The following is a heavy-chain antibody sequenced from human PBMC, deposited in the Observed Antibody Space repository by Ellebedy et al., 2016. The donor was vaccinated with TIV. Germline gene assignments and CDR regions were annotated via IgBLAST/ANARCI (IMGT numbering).Heavy chain of an antibody. Sequence: MPSETLSLTCTVSGASISSYFWTWIRQPPGKGLEWIGYIYYSGSTNYSPFLRSRVTMSIDTSKKQFSLKLSSVTAAVTAIYYCASAQSGYYFDHWGQGALVTVSS. CDR1: GASISSYF. D-gene: IGHD6-25*01. CDR2: IYYSGST. J-gene: IGHJ4*02. CDR3: ASAQSGYYFDH. V-gene: IGHV4-59*01.